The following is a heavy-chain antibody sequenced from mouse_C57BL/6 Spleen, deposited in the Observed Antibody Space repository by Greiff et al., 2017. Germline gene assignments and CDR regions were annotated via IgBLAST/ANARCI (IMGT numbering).Heavy chain of an antibody. J-gene: IGHJ2*01. CDR1: GYAFSSSW. CDR2: IYPGDGDT. V-gene: IGHV1-82*01. Sequence: QVQLQQSGPELVKPGASVKISCKASGYAFSSSWMNWVKQRPGTGLEWIGRIYPGDGDTNYNGKFKGKATLTADKSSSTAYMQLSSLTSEDSAVYFCAREGGGNYDYWGQGTTLTVSS. D-gene: IGHD2-1*01. CDR3: AREGGGNYDY.